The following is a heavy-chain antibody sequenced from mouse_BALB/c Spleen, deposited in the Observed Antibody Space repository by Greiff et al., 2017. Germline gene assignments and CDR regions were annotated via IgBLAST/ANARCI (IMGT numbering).Heavy chain of an antibody. D-gene: IGHD2-4*01. CDR1: GFTFSSFG. CDR3: ARTPLYDYDGYYFDY. CDR2: ISSGSSTI. J-gene: IGHJ2*01. V-gene: IGHV5-17*02. Sequence: VQLKESGGGLVQPGGSRKLSCAASGFTFSSFGMHWVRQAPEKGLEWVAYISSGSSTIYYADTVKGRFTISRDNPKNTLFLQMTSLRSEDTAMYYCARTPLYDYDGYYFDYWGQGTTLTVSS.